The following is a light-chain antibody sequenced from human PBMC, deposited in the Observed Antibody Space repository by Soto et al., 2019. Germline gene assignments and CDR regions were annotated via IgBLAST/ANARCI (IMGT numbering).Light chain of an antibody. CDR1: SSNIGAGYD. CDR3: QSYDSSLSVL. J-gene: IGLJ2*01. CDR2: GNS. V-gene: IGLV1-40*01. Sequence: QSVLTQPPSVSGAPGQRVTISCTGSSSNIGAGYDVHWYQQLPGTAPKLLIYGNSNRPSGVPDRFSGSKSGTSASLAITGLQAEDEADYYCQSYDSSLSVLLGGGTKLTGL.